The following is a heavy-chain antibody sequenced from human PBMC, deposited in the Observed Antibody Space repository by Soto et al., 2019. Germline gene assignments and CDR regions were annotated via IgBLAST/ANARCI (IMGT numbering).Heavy chain of an antibody. CDR2: ITSNSVYV. CDR3: ARDLSGGNFYYHGLDV. CDR1: GFTFSDFD. D-gene: IGHD1-26*01. V-gene: IGHV3-21*01. Sequence: GGSLRLSCAVSGFTFSDFDMTWVRQAPGKGLEWVSSITSNSVYVYCADSLKGRFTISRDNAKSSLYLQMNSLRADDTAVYYCARDLSGGNFYYHGLDVWGQGTTVTVSS. J-gene: IGHJ6*02.